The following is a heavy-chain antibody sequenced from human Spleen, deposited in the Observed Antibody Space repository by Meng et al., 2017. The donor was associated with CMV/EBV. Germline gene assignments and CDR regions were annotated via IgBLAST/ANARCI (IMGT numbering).Heavy chain of an antibody. V-gene: IGHV4-31*03. CDR2: IYYSGST. CDR3: ARVSSGWDYFDY. D-gene: IGHD6-19*01. Sequence: QAQLQESGPGLVKPSQTLSLTCTVSGGSGSSGGYYWTWIRQHPGKGLEWFGHIYYSGSTFYNPSLKRRVIISIDTSKNQFSLNLRSVTAADTAVYYCARVSSGWDYFDYWGQGTLVTVSS. CDR1: GGSGSSGGYY. J-gene: IGHJ4*02.